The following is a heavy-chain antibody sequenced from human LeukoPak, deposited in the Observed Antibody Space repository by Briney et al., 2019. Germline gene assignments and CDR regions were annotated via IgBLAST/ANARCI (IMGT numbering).Heavy chain of an antibody. CDR2: IIPIFGTA. CDR1: GGTFSSYA. J-gene: IGHJ6*03. Sequence: SVKVSCKASGGTFSSYAISWVRQAPGQGLEWMGRIIPIFGTANYAQKFQGRVTITTDESTSTAYMELSSLRSKDTAVYYCAREMITMIDYYYMDVWGKGTTVTVSS. D-gene: IGHD3-22*01. V-gene: IGHV1-69*05. CDR3: AREMITMIDYYYMDV.